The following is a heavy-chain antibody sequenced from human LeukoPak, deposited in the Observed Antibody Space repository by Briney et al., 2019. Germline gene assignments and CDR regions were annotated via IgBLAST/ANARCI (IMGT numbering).Heavy chain of an antibody. J-gene: IGHJ4*02. V-gene: IGHV3-30*18. CDR2: ISYDGSNK. CDR3: AKGTSSGWSIDY. CDR1: GFTFSSYG. D-gene: IGHD6-19*01. Sequence: PGGSLRLSCAASGFTFSSYGMHWGRQAPGKGLEWVAVISYDGSNKYYADSVKGRFTISRDNSKNTLYLQMNSLRAEDTAVYYCAKGTSSGWSIDYWGQGTLVTVSS.